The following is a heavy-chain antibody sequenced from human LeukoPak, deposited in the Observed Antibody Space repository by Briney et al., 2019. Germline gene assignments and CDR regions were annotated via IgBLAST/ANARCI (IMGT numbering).Heavy chain of an antibody. CDR1: GGSISSYY. CDR2: IHYSGST. Sequence: SETLSLTCTVSGGSISSYYWSWIRQPPGKGLWWIGYIHYSGSTNYNPSLKSRVTISVDTSKNQFSLNLRSLTAADTAVYYCARRGSGYPYYFDYWGQGTLVTVSS. CDR3: ARRGSGYPYYFDY. J-gene: IGHJ4*02. V-gene: IGHV4-59*08. D-gene: IGHD3-3*01.